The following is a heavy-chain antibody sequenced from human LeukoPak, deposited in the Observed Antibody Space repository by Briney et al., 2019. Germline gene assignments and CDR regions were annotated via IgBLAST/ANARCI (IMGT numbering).Heavy chain of an antibody. D-gene: IGHD3-22*01. CDR1: GFTFSDYY. J-gene: IGHJ4*02. V-gene: IGHV3-11*01. Sequence: GGSLRLSCAASGFTFSDYYMSWIRQAPGKGLEWVSYISGSGSTIYYADSVKGRFTISRDNAKNSLYLQMNSLRAEDTAVYYCARERGGIVVVTSFDYWGQGTLVTVSS. CDR2: ISGSGSTI. CDR3: ARERGGIVVVTSFDY.